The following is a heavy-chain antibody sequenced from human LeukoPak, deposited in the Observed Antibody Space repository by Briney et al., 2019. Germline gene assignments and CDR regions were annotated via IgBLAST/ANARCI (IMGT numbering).Heavy chain of an antibody. CDR2: INHSGST. Sequence: PSETLSLTCAVYGGSFSGYYWSWLRQPPGKGLEWIGEINHSGSTNYNPSLKSRVTISVDTSKNQFSLKLSSVTAADTAVYYCARVIGIAVAATPIKGSSYFDYWGQGTLVTVSS. CDR3: ARVIGIAVAATPIKGSSYFDY. V-gene: IGHV4-34*01. J-gene: IGHJ4*02. D-gene: IGHD6-19*01. CDR1: GGSFSGYY.